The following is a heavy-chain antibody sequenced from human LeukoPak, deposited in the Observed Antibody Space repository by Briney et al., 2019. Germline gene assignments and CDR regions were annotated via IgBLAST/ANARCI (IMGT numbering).Heavy chain of an antibody. Sequence: PSETLSLTCTVSGGSFSSYYWSWIRQPPGKGLEWIGYIYYSGSTNYNPSLKSRVTISVDTSKNQFSLRLSSVTAADTAVYYCARDLRCSTTSCYTSWFDPWGQGTLVTVSS. CDR2: IYYSGST. CDR1: GGSFSSYY. V-gene: IGHV4-59*01. CDR3: ARDLRCSTTSCYTSWFDP. J-gene: IGHJ5*02. D-gene: IGHD2-2*02.